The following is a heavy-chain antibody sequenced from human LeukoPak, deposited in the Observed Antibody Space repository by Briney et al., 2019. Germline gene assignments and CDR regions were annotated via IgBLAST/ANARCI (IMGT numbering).Heavy chain of an antibody. CDR2: INPSGGST. CDR3: ARTGEVSYSGYDPRAPFDY. V-gene: IGHV1-46*01. D-gene: IGHD5-12*01. J-gene: IGHJ4*02. CDR1: GYTFTSYY. Sequence: GASVKVSCKASGYTFTSYYMHWVRQAPGQGLEWMGIINPSGGSTSYAQKFQGRVTMTRDMSTSTVYMELSSLRSEDTAVYYRARTGEVSYSGYDPRAPFDYWGQGTLVTVSS.